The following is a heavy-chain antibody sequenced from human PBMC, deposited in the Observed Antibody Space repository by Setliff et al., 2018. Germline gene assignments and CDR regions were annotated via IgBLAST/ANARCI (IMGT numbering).Heavy chain of an antibody. CDR2: IRGSGERT. CDR1: GFTFSTYA. V-gene: IGHV3-23*01. CDR3: ARDPNGDYIGAFDM. D-gene: IGHD4-17*01. Sequence: PGGSLRLSCAASGFTFSTYAMTWVRQTPGKGLEWVSSIRGSGERTFYLDSVRGRFTISRDNSKNTLYLQMSSLRAEDTAVYYCARDPNGDYIGAFDMWGQGTMVTVSS. J-gene: IGHJ3*02.